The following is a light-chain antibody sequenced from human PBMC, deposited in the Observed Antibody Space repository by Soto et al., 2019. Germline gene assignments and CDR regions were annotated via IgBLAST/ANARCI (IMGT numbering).Light chain of an antibody. CDR1: QSVFSS. J-gene: IGKJ1*01. CDR3: QQYHNWPA. Sequence: ETVMTQSPATLSVSPGERSTLSCRASQSVFSSLAWYQHKPGQAPXXLIYGAATRATGIPAGFSGSGSGTEFTLTISSLQSDDIAVYYCQQYHNWPAFGQGTKVDIK. CDR2: GAA. V-gene: IGKV3-15*01.